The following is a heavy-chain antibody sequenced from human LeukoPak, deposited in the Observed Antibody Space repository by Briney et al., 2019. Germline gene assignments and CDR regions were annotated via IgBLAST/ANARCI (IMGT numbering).Heavy chain of an antibody. J-gene: IGHJ4*02. V-gene: IGHV4-39*01. CDR3: ARQTYYYDSSGYYYGRYFDY. CDR1: GGSISSSSYY. Sequence: SETLSLTCTVSGGSISSSSYYWGWIRQPPGKGLEWIGSIYYSWSTYYNPSLKSRVTISVDTSKTQFSLKLSSVTAADTAVYYCARQTYYYDSSGYYYGRYFDYWGQGTLVTVSS. CDR2: IYYSWST. D-gene: IGHD3-22*01.